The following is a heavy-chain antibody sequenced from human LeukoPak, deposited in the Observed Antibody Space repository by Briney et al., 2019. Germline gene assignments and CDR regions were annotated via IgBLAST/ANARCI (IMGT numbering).Heavy chain of an antibody. D-gene: IGHD3-22*01. J-gene: IGHJ3*02. CDR1: GGTFSSYA. CDR2: IIPIFGTA. Sequence: SVKVSCKASGGTFSSYAISWVRQAPGQGLEWMGGIIPIFGTANYAQKFQGRVTITADESTSTAYMELSSLRSEDTAVYYCASHPYYYDSANDAFDIWGQGTMVTVSS. CDR3: ASHPYYYDSANDAFDI. V-gene: IGHV1-69*13.